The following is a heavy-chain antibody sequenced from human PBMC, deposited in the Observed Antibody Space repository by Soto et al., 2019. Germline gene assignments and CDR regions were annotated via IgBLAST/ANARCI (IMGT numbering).Heavy chain of an antibody. J-gene: IGHJ6*02. CDR3: ARVSGSYYYGMDV. Sequence: QVQLQESGPGLVKPSGTLSLTCAVSGGSISSSNWWSWVRQPPGKGLAWIGEIYHSGSTNYNPSRMSRVTISVDKSEDHFSRKLCSVTAADTAVYYWARVSGSYYYGMDVWGQGTTVTVSS. CDR1: GGSISSSNW. D-gene: IGHD1-26*01. CDR2: IYHSGST. V-gene: IGHV4-4*02.